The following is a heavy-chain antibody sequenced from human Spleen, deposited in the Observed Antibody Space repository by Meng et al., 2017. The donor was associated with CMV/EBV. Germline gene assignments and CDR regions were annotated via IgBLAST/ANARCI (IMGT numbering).Heavy chain of an antibody. V-gene: IGHV3-23*01. CDR3: AKDFLHDFWSASGDYYFYGMDV. J-gene: IGHJ6*02. CDR2: MGGSSAST. Sequence: SRVRGERGQWVACMGGSSASTGYADSVKDRFIISRNNSKNTLYLQLNNLRADDTAVYYCAKDFLHDFWSASGDYYFYGMDVWGRGTTVTVSS. D-gene: IGHD3-3*01.